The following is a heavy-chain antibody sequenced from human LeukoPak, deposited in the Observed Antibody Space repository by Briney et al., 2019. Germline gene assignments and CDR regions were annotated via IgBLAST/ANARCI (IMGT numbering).Heavy chain of an antibody. D-gene: IGHD2-15*01. Sequence: SETLSLTCTVSGGSISSGSYYWSWIRQPAGKGLEWIGRIYTSGSTNYNPSLKSRDTISVDTSKNQFSLKLSSVTAADTAVYYCARGLVFDPWGQGTLVTVSS. J-gene: IGHJ5*02. CDR3: ARGLVFDP. CDR2: IYTSGST. V-gene: IGHV4-61*02. CDR1: GGSISSGSYY.